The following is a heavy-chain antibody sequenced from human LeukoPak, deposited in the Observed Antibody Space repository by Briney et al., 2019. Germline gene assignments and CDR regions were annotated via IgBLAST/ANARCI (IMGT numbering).Heavy chain of an antibody. V-gene: IGHV1-2*02. J-gene: IGHJ4*02. D-gene: IGHD2-15*01. Sequence: ASAKVSCKASGYRFISNYIQWVRQAPGLGPEWIGWMHPGNGNTRYAEKFQGRVTMTRDTSINTAYMDLSSLRSDDTAVYYCAREGSYCVGGDCYSFDFWGQGTQITVSS. CDR2: MHPGNGNT. CDR1: GYRFISNY. CDR3: AREGSYCVGGDCYSFDF.